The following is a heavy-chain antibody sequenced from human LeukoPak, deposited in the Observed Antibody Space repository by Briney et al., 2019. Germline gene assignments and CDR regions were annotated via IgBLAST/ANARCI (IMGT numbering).Heavy chain of an antibody. J-gene: IGHJ6*02. Sequence: GASVKVSCKASGGTFSSYAISWVRQAPGQGLEWMGGIIPIFGTANYAQKFQGRVTMTRDTSTSTVYMELSSLRSEDTAVYYCARDCLYDFWSGYYECGYYYYGMDVWGQGTTVTVSS. CDR2: IIPIFGTA. D-gene: IGHD3-3*01. CDR1: GGTFSSYA. V-gene: IGHV1-69*05. CDR3: ARDCLYDFWSGYYECGYYYYGMDV.